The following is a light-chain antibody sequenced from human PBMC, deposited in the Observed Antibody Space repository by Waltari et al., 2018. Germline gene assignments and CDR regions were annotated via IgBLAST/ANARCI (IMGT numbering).Light chain of an antibody. V-gene: IGKV3-11*01. J-gene: IGKJ5*01. CDR2: DAS. CDR3: QQHSNWPPSIT. CDR1: QSVDTS. Sequence: EVVLTQSPAALSLSPGERASLSCRASQSVDTSLAWYQQTPGQAPRTVIYDASKRATGIPPRFSGSGSGTDFTLTISSLEPEDFTVYYCQQHSNWPPSITFGQGTRLE.